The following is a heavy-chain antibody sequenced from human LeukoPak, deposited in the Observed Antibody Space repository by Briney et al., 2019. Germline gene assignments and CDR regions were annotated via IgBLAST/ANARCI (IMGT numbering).Heavy chain of an antibody. CDR3: ARTTYSSGWFDP. D-gene: IGHD6-19*01. Sequence: SETLSLTCTVSGDSISSGGYYWSWIRQHPGKGLEWIGYIYYSGSTYYNPSLKSRVTISVDTSKNQFSLKLSSVTAADTAVYYCARTTYSSGWFDPWGQGALVTVSS. J-gene: IGHJ5*02. V-gene: IGHV4-31*03. CDR2: IYYSGST. CDR1: GDSISSGGYY.